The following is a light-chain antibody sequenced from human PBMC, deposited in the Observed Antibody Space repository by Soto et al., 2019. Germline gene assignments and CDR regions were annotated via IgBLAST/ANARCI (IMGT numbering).Light chain of an antibody. CDR2: EVT. J-gene: IGLJ1*01. V-gene: IGLV2-8*01. CDR3: SSYAGINNLAV. CDR1: SSDVGGYYS. Sequence: QSALTQPTSASGSPGQSVTISCTGTSSDVGGYYSVSWYQQHPGKAPKLMIYEVTKRPSGVPDRFSGSKSGSTDSLTVSGLQAEDEADYYCSSYAGINNLAVFGTGTKLTVL.